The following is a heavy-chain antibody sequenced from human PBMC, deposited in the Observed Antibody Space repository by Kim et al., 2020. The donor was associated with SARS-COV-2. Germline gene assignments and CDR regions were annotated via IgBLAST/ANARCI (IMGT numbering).Heavy chain of an antibody. CDR2: IYPGDSDT. J-gene: IGHJ4*02. Sequence: GESLKISCKGSGYSFTSYWIGWVRQMPGKGLEWMGIIYPGDSDTRYSPSFQGQVTISADKSISTAYLQWSSLKASDTAMYYCASGYSRTPRIAAAGFSTVGWGQGTLVTVSS. CDR1: GYSFTSYW. D-gene: IGHD6-13*01. CDR3: ASGYSRTPRIAAAGFSTVG. V-gene: IGHV5-51*01.